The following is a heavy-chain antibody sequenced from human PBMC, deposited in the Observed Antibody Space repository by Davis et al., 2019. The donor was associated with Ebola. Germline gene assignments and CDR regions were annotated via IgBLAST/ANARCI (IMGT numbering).Heavy chain of an antibody. D-gene: IGHD5-24*01. CDR2: ISSGGHDT. V-gene: IGHV3-48*02. CDR3: AKDAEDGSGNWFFDF. CDR1: GFTFSRHS. J-gene: IGHJ2*01. Sequence: GESLKISCGASGFTFSRHSMNWVRQAPGKGLEWIAFISSGGHDTYYADSVRGRFTISRDNAKNLLYLQLNSLRDEDTDLYYCAKDAEDGSGNWFFDFRGRGALVTVSS.